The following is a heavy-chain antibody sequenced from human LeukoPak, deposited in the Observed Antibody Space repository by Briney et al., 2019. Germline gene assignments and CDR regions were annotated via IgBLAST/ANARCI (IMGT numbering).Heavy chain of an antibody. CDR2: MYGSDDKT. D-gene: IGHD2-15*01. CDR1: GFTFSNYA. Sequence: GVSLTLSCIASGFTFSNYAMSWVRHAPGKGLEVVSGMYGSDDKTVYGDAVKGRFTICRENSKNTLYLQMNSLRADDTAVYYCAKTQGYYDAWGQGALVTVSS. CDR3: AKTQGYYDA. V-gene: IGHV3-23*01. J-gene: IGHJ5*02.